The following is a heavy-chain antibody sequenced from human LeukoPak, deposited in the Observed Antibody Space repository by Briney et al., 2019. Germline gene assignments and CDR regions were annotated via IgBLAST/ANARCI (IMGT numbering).Heavy chain of an antibody. Sequence: SETLSLTCTVSGGPISSFYWSWLRQPPGKGLEWIGYIFRSGNTNYNPSLKSRVTISVDSSKDQFSLKLGSVTAADTAVYYCARGAAEPSYAFDIWGQGTMVTVSS. CDR3: ARGAAEPSYAFDI. V-gene: IGHV4-59*01. CDR2: IFRSGNT. D-gene: IGHD6-25*01. J-gene: IGHJ3*02. CDR1: GGPISSFY.